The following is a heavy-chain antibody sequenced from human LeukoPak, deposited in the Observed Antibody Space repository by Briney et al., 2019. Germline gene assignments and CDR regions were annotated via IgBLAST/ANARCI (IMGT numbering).Heavy chain of an antibody. CDR1: GFTVSSNY. CDR3: ARVQGGGFRTADY. V-gene: IGHV3-53*05. Sequence: GGSLRLSCAASGFTVSSNYMSWVRQAPGKGLEWVSVIYSGGSTYYADSVKGRFTISRDNSKNTLFLQMNSLRGEDTAMYYCARVQGGGFRTADYWGQGTLVTVSS. CDR2: IYSGGST. J-gene: IGHJ4*02. D-gene: IGHD1-14*01.